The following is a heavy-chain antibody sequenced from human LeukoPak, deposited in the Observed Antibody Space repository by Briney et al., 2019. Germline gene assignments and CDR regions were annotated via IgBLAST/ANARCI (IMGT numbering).Heavy chain of an antibody. CDR1: GGSISSYY. V-gene: IGHV4-4*07. D-gene: IGHD3-22*01. CDR3: ARVGFDYYDSSGYSAFDI. Sequence: NPSETLSLTCTVSGGSISSYYWSWIRQPAGKGLEWIGRIYTSGSTDYNPSLKSRVTMSVDTSKNQFSLKLSSVTAADTAVYYCARVGFDYYDSSGYSAFDIWGQGTMVTVSS. J-gene: IGHJ3*02. CDR2: IYTSGST.